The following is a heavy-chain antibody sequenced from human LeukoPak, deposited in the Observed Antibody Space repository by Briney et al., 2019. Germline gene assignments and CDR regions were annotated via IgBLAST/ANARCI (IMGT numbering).Heavy chain of an antibody. CDR3: ARVIPGQWLVPSVFDY. Sequence: SETLSLTCTVSGGSISSYDWSWIRQPPGKGLEWIGYIYYSGSTNYNPSLKSRVTISVDTSKNQFSLKLSSVTAADTAVYYCARVIPGQWLVPSVFDYWGQGTLVTVSS. V-gene: IGHV4-59*01. D-gene: IGHD6-19*01. J-gene: IGHJ4*02. CDR2: IYYSGST. CDR1: GGSISSYD.